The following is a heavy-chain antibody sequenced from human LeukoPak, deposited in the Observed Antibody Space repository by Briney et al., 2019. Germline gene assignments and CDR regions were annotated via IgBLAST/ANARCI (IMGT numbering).Heavy chain of an antibody. Sequence: PGRSLRLSCAASGFTFSSYGMHWVRQAPGKGLEWVAVISYDGSNKYYADSVKGRFTISRDNSKNTLYLQMNSPRAEDTAVYYCAKDGGWLGYYDILTGYMARYYYYGMDVWGKGTTVTVSS. CDR2: ISYDGSNK. J-gene: IGHJ6*04. CDR1: GFTFSSYG. CDR3: AKDGGWLGYYDILTGYMARYYYYGMDV. V-gene: IGHV3-30*18. D-gene: IGHD3-9*01.